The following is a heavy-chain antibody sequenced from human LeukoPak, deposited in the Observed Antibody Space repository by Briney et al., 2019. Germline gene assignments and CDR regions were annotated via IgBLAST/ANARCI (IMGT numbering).Heavy chain of an antibody. J-gene: IGHJ3*02. CDR1: GGSISSYY. D-gene: IGHD3-16*01. Sequence: SETLSLTCTFSGGSISSYYWSWIRQPPGKGLEWIGYIHYSGSTKSNPSLKSRVTISVDTSKNQFSLKLSSVTAADTAVYYCARRITGNDGFDTWGQGTMVTVSS. CDR2: IHYSGST. CDR3: ARRITGNDGFDT. V-gene: IGHV4-59*08.